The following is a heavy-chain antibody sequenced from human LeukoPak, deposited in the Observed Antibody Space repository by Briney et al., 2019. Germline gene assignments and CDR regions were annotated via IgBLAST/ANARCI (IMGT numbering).Heavy chain of an antibody. J-gene: IGHJ5*02. V-gene: IGHV1-18*01. Sequence: ASVKVSCKASGYTFTSYGISWVRQAPGQGLEWMGWISAYNGNTNYAQKLQGRVTMTTDTSTSTAYMELRSLRPDDTAVYYCARDYFELLWFGDYNWFDPWGQGTLVTASS. D-gene: IGHD3-10*01. CDR3: ARDYFELLWFGDYNWFDP. CDR1: GYTFTSYG. CDR2: ISAYNGNT.